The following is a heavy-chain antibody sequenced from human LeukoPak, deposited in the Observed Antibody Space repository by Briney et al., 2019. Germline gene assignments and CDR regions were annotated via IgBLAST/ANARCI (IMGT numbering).Heavy chain of an antibody. CDR2: ISYDGSNN. V-gene: IGHV3-30*03. Sequence: GGSLTLSCAASGFTFSSYGMQWVRQAPGNGMEWVAVISYDGSNNDYADYVKGRFTIARDKSKNTLYLQMNSLRAEDTAVYYCATSKYYYDSSGYYYFDYWGQGTLVTVSS. J-gene: IGHJ4*02. CDR3: ATSKYYYDSSGYYYFDY. CDR1: GFTFSSYG. D-gene: IGHD3-22*01.